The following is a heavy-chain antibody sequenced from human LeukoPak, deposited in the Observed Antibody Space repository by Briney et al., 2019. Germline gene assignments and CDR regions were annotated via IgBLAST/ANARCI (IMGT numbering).Heavy chain of an antibody. V-gene: IGHV4-4*02. CDR2: TYHSGST. CDR3: ARADYYDSSGGFDY. CDR1: GGSISSSNW. D-gene: IGHD3-22*01. Sequence: SETLSLTCAVSGGSISSSNWWSWVRQPPGKGLEWIGETYHSGSTNYNPSLKSRVTISVDKSKNQFSLKLSSVTAADTAVYYCARADYYDSSGGFDYWGQGTLVTVSS. J-gene: IGHJ4*01.